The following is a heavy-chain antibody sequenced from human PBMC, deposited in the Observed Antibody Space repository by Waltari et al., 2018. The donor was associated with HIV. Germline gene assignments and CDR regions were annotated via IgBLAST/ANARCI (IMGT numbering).Heavy chain of an antibody. J-gene: IGHJ5*02. V-gene: IGHV4-61*02. CDR1: GRSISSGSYS. CDR3: ARVTSFMVRGGFVWSWFDP. Sequence: QVQLQESGPGLVKPSQTLSLTCTVSGRSISSGSYSWSWIRRPAGQGLEWIGRVYTSGSTNYNPSRKSRVTISGDTPKNQFFLKLSSVTAADTAVYYCARVTSFMVRGGFVWSWFDPWGQGTLVTVSS. D-gene: IGHD3-10*01. CDR2: VYTSGST.